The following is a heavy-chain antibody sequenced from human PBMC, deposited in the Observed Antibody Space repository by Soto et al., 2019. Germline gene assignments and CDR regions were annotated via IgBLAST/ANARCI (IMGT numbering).Heavy chain of an antibody. CDR3: ARGIVSVVEMATITWDY. D-gene: IGHD5-12*01. V-gene: IGHV1-69*12. Sequence: QVQLVQSGAEVKKPGSSVKVSCKASGGTFSSYAISWVRQAPGQGLEWMGGIIPIFGTANYAQKFQGRVTITADEATSTGYMELSSLRSEDTAVYYCARGIVSVVEMATITWDYWGQGTLVTVSS. J-gene: IGHJ4*02. CDR2: IIPIFGTA. CDR1: GGTFSSYA.